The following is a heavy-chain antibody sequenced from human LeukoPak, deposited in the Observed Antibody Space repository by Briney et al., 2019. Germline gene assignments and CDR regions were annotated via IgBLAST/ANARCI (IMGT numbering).Heavy chain of an antibody. CDR1: GFTFSSYA. V-gene: IGHV3-30-3*01. D-gene: IGHD3-22*01. Sequence: GRSLRLSCAASGFTFSSYAMHWVRKAPGKGLEWVAVISYDGSNKYYADSVKGRFTISRDNSKNTLYLQMNSLRAEDTAVYYCARKGSRSASDYYDSSGYYYGWFDPWGQGTLVTVSS. J-gene: IGHJ5*02. CDR2: ISYDGSNK. CDR3: ARKGSRSASDYYDSSGYYYGWFDP.